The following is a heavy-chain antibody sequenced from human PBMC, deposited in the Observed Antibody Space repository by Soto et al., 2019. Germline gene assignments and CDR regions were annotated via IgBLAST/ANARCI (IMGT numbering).Heavy chain of an antibody. V-gene: IGHV1-46*03. CDR2: INPTVGSS. CDR3: ARVTAAAYDI. D-gene: IGHD2-21*02. J-gene: IGHJ3*02. Sequence: QVQFVQSGAEVKKPGASVKVSCKASEDTFTRNYIHWVRQAPGQGLEWMGIINPTVGSSSNAPQFQGRLTMTRDTSTSTVYMELSRLKYEDAAVYFCARVTAAAYDIWGQGTVVTVSS. CDR1: EDTFTRNY.